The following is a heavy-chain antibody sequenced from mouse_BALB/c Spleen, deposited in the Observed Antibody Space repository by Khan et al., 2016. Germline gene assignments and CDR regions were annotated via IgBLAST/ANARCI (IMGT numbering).Heavy chain of an antibody. CDR2: INPDSSTI. CDR1: GFDFSRYW. J-gene: IGHJ3*01. V-gene: IGHV4-1*02. Sequence: EVQLQESGGGLVQPGGSLKLSCAASGFDFSRYWMSWVRQAPGKGLEWIGAINPDSSTINYTPSLKDKFIISRDNAINTLYLQMSEVRSEDTALYCCARRGGFFAYWGQGTLVTVSA. CDR3: ARRGGFFAY.